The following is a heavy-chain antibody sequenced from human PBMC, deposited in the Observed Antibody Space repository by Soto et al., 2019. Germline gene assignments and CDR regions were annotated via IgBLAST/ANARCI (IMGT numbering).Heavy chain of an antibody. D-gene: IGHD6-19*01. CDR2: IWYDGSNK. J-gene: IGHJ4*02. V-gene: IGHV3-33*01. Sequence: GGSLRLSCAASGFTFSSYGMHWVRQAPGKGLEWVAVIWYDGSNKYYADSVKGRFTISRDNSKNTLYPQMNSLRAEDTAVYYCARDLNEWSAVAGPLDYWGQGTLVTVSS. CDR3: ARDLNEWSAVAGPLDY. CDR1: GFTFSSYG.